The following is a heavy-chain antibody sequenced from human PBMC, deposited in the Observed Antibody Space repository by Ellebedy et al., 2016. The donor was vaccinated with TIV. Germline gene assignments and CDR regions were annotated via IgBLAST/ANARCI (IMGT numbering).Heavy chain of an antibody. CDR3: ATQLERRGGASS. CDR2: INPSDSAT. CDR1: GYHFASYW. V-gene: IGHV5-10-1*01. D-gene: IGHD5-24*01. J-gene: IGHJ5*02. Sequence: GESLKIPCQGSGYHFASYWISWVRQMPGKGLEWIGKINPSDSATHYSPSFQGYVSFSADTSISTAYLQWSGLKASDTAMYYCATQLERRGGASSWGQGTLVTVSS.